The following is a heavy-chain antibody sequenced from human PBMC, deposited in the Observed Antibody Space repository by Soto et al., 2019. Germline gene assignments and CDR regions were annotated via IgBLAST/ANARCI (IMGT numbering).Heavy chain of an antibody. Sequence: QVQLVQSGDEVKKPGSSVKVSCTASGGSLRNSVISWVRQAPAQRLEWMGGVIAILGTANYAQKFQGRVTMTADEATSTAYMDLSSLSPDDTAVYYCARLGHPGHWGPGTLVIVSS. CDR1: GGSLRNSV. CDR3: ARLGHPGH. J-gene: IGHJ4*02. V-gene: IGHV1-69*01. CDR2: VIAILGTA.